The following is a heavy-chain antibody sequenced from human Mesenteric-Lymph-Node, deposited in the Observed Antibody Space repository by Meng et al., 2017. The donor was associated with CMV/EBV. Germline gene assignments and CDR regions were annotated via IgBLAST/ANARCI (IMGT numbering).Heavy chain of an antibody. Sequence: YGGSLSTYYWSWIRQPPGKGLEWIGEINPSGSTNYNPSLKSRISMSVDTSRTQFSLTLNSVTAADTAVYYCARAPFYYDASGYALDYWGQGTLVTVSS. CDR2: INPSGST. J-gene: IGHJ4*01. V-gene: IGHV4-34*01. CDR3: ARAPFYYDASGYALDY. D-gene: IGHD3-22*01. CDR1: GGSLSTYY.